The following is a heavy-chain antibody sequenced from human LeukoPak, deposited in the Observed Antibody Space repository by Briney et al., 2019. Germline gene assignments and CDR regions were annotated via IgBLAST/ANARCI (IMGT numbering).Heavy chain of an antibody. CDR3: ARAKASLWFGELFPPLLYFDY. CDR1: GYTFTSYG. J-gene: IGHJ4*02. CDR2: ISAYNGNT. V-gene: IGHV1-18*01. Sequence: ASVKVSCKASGYTFTSYGISWVRQAPGQGLEWMGWISAYNGNTNYAQKLQGSVTMTTDTSTSTAYMELRSLRPDDTAVYYCARAKASLWFGELFPPLLYFDYWGQGTLVTVSS. D-gene: IGHD3-10*01.